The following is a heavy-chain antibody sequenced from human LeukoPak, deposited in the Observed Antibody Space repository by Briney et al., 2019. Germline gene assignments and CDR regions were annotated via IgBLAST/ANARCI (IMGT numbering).Heavy chain of an antibody. Sequence: GGSLRLSCAASGFTFDDYAMHWVRQAPGKGLEWVSGISWNSGSIGYADSVKGRFTISRDSANNSLYLQMNSLRTEDTALYYCAKDYGSGSYYNVFDYWGQGTLVTVSS. CDR2: ISWNSGSI. CDR1: GFTFDDYA. D-gene: IGHD3-10*01. CDR3: AKDYGSGSYYNVFDY. V-gene: IGHV3-9*01. J-gene: IGHJ4*02.